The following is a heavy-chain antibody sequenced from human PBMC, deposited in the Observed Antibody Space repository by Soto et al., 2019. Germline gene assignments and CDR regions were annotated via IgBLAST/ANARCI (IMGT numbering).Heavy chain of an antibody. Sequence: QVQLVESGGGLVKPGGSLRLSCAASGFTFSDYDMSWIRQAPGKGLEWVSYIRSSGSTIYYADSVKGRFTISRDNAKNPLYLQMNRLRAEDTGGDYWAREGVPPYGIHRTRFHPWGQGTLVTVSS. D-gene: IGHD1-26*01. CDR1: GFTFSDYD. V-gene: IGHV3-11*01. CDR2: IRSSGSTI. CDR3: AREGVPPYGIHRTRFHP. J-gene: IGHJ5*02.